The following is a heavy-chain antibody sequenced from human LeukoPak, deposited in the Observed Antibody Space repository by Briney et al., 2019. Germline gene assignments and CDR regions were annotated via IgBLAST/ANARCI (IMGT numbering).Heavy chain of an antibody. Sequence: SVKGRFTLSRDNAQNSLYLQMNSLRAEDTAVYYCARDPRGATVTSLKIDYWGQGTLVTVSS. V-gene: IGHV3-21*01. D-gene: IGHD4-17*01. CDR3: ARDPRGATVTSLKIDY. J-gene: IGHJ4*02.